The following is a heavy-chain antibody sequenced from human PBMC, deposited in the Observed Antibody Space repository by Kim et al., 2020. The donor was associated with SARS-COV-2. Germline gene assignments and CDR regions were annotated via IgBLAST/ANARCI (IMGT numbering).Heavy chain of an antibody. J-gene: IGHJ2*01. Sequence: SETLSLTCTVSGGSISSGGYYWSWIRQHPGKGLEWIGYIYYSGSTYYNPSLKSRVTISVDTSKNQFSLKLSSVTAADTAVYYCARSPNHSGGNSRGVTRYFDLWGRGTLVTVSS. D-gene: IGHD2-21*02. CDR1: GGSISSGGYY. CDR2: IYYSGST. CDR3: ARSPNHSGGNSRGVTRYFDL. V-gene: IGHV4-31*03.